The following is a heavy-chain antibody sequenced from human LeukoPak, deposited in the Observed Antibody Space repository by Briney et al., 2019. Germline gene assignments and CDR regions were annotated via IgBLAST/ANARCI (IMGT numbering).Heavy chain of an antibody. D-gene: IGHD2-2*01. CDR3: AKDPPGVPG. Sequence: QVQLVESGGGVVQPGRSLRLSCAASGFIFSTYGMHWVRQAPGKGLEWVTVISYDGTNKYYADSVKGRFTISRDNAKNTLYRQVNSLRAEDTAFYYCAKDPPGVPGWGQGTLVTVSS. J-gene: IGHJ4*02. V-gene: IGHV3-30*18. CDR2: ISYDGTNK. CDR1: GFIFSTYG.